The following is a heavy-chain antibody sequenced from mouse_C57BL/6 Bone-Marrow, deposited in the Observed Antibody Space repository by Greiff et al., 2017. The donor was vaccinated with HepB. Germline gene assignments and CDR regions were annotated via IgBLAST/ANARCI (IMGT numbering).Heavy chain of an antibody. D-gene: IGHD1-1*01. CDR2: FYPGSGSI. CDR1: GYTFTEYT. J-gene: IGHJ2*01. CDR3: ARHGLYYYGSSYYFDY. Sequence: VQLQESGAELVKPGASVKLSCKASGYTFTEYTIHWVKQRSGQGLEWIGWFYPGSGSIKYNEKFKDKATLTADKASSTVYMELSRLTSEDSAVYFCARHGLYYYGSSYYFDYWGQGTTLTVSS. V-gene: IGHV1-62-2*01.